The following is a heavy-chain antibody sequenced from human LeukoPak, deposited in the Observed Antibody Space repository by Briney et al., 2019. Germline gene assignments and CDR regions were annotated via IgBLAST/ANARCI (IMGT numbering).Heavy chain of an antibody. CDR3: AAWGLHNY. D-gene: IGHD7-27*01. J-gene: IGHJ4*02. CDR2: INLGGSAK. Sequence: PGGSLRLSCSASGFAFSDYCMNWVRQAPGKGPEWVANINLGGSAKLYVDSVKGRCTISRDNAKNSLYLQMNSLRVEDTAVYYCAAWGLHNYWGQGTLVTVSS. V-gene: IGHV3-7*01. CDR1: GFAFSDYC.